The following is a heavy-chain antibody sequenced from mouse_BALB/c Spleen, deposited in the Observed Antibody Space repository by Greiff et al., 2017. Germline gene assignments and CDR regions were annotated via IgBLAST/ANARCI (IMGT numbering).Heavy chain of an antibody. Sequence: EVNVVESGGGLVKPGGSLKLSCAASGFTFSDYYMYWVRQTPEKRLEWVATISDGGSYTYYPDSVKGRFTISRDNAKNNLYLQMSSLKSEDTAMYYCARGGSYYYGSSYAPFAYWGQGTLVTVSA. V-gene: IGHV5-4*02. CDR1: GFTFSDYY. CDR3: ARGGSYYYGSSYAPFAY. CDR2: ISDGGSYT. D-gene: IGHD1-1*01. J-gene: IGHJ3*01.